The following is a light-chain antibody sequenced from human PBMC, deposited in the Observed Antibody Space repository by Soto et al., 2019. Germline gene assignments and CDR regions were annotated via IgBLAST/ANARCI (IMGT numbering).Light chain of an antibody. CDR2: DAS. Sequence: DIQMTQSPSTLSASVGDRVTITCRASQSISSWLAWYQQKPGKAPKLLIYDASSLKSGGPSRFSGSGSGTQFTLTISSLQPDDLATYYCQQYKSYWTFGQGTKVEIK. V-gene: IGKV1-5*01. CDR1: QSISSW. J-gene: IGKJ1*01. CDR3: QQYKSYWT.